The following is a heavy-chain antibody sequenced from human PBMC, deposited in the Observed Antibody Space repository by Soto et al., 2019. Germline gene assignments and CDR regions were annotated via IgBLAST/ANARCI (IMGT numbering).Heavy chain of an antibody. V-gene: IGHV1-18*04. CDR3: ARETYYFGSGTYDDGMDV. Sequence: ASVKVSCKASGFTFTSYGISWVRQAPGQGLEWMTWISIYNDNTKYAQKFQGRITMTTDTSTSTAYMELRSLRSDDTAVYYCARETYYFGSGTYDDGMDVWGQGTTVTVSS. CDR2: ISIYNDNT. D-gene: IGHD3-10*01. CDR1: GFTFTSYG. J-gene: IGHJ6*02.